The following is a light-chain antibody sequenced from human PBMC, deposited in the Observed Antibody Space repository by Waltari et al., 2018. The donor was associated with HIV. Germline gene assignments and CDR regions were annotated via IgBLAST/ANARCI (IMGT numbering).Light chain of an antibody. CDR2: DAS. V-gene: IGKV3-15*01. CDR1: QSVSSN. CDR3: QQYKNWPPGYT. Sequence: EIVMTQSPATLFMSPGERATFFCRASQSVSSNLAWYQQKFGQAPRLLIYDASTRATVIPARFSGSGAGTEFTLTISSLQSEDFAVYYCQQYKNWPPGYTFGQGTKLEIK. J-gene: IGKJ2*01.